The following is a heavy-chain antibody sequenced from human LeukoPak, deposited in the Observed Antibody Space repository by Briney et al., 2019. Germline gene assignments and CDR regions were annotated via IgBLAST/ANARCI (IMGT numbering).Heavy chain of an antibody. CDR3: ARYLNPYYYDSSGSSDAFDI. V-gene: IGHV1-69*13. CDR1: GGTFSSYA. CDR2: IIPIFGTA. Sequence: SVKVSCKASGGTFSSYAISWVRQAPGQGLEWMGGIIPIFGTANYAQKFQGRVTITADESTSTAYMELSSLRSEDTAVYYCARYLNPYYYDSSGSSDAFDIWGQGTMVTVSS. D-gene: IGHD3-22*01. J-gene: IGHJ3*02.